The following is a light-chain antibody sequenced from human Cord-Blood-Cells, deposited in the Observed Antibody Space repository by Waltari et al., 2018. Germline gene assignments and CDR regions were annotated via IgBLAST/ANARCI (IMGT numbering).Light chain of an antibody. CDR1: QSISSY. Sequence: DIQMTQSPSSLSASVGDRVTITCRASQSISSYLNWYQQTPGKAPKLLIYAASSLQSGVPSRFSGSGSGTDFTLTISSLQPEDFATYYCQQSYSTLETFGQGTKLEIK. J-gene: IGKJ2*01. CDR2: AAS. CDR3: QQSYSTLET. V-gene: IGKV1-39*01.